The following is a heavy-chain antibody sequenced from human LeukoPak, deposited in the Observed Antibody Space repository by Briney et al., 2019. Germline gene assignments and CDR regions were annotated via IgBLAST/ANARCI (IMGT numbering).Heavy chain of an antibody. CDR3: ARAHYDFWSVEYYYYMDV. J-gene: IGHJ6*03. Sequence: PGGSLRLSCAASGFTFSSYWMSWVRQAPGKGLEWVANIKQDGSEKYYVDSVKGRFTISRDNAKNSLYLQMNSLRAEDTAVYYCARAHYDFWSVEYYYYMDVWGKGTTVTVSS. D-gene: IGHD3-3*01. V-gene: IGHV3-7*04. CDR2: IKQDGSEK. CDR1: GFTFSSYW.